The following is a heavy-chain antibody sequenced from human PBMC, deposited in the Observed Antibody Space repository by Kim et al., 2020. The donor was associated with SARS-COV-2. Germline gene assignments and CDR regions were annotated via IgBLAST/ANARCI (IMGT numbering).Heavy chain of an antibody. CDR2: ISYDGSNR. J-gene: IGHJ4*02. V-gene: IGHV3-30*04. D-gene: IGHD5-12*01. CDR1: GFTFSSYA. Sequence: GGSLRLSCAASGFTFSSYAIHWVRQAPGKGLEWVAVISYDGSNRYYADSVKGRFTISRDNSKNTLHLQMNSLRAEDTAVYYCARRSTIRGFDYWGQGTLVTVSS. CDR3: ARRSTIRGFDY.